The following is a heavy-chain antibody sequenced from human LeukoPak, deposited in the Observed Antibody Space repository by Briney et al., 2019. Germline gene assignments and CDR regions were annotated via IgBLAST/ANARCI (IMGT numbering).Heavy chain of an antibody. J-gene: IGHJ4*02. CDR3: ASPVIVVVVAATPTDY. Sequence: GGSLRLSCAASGFTFSSYSMNWVRQAPGKGLEWVSSISSSSSYIYYADSVKGRFTISRDNAKNSLYLQMNSLRAEETAVYYCASPVIVVVVAATPTDYWGQGTLVTVSS. V-gene: IGHV3-21*01. D-gene: IGHD2-15*01. CDR1: GFTFSSYS. CDR2: ISSSSSYI.